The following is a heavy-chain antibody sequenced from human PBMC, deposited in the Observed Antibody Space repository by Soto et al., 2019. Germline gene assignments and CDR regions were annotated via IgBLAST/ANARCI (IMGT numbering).Heavy chain of an antibody. Sequence: GGSLRLSCAASGFTFSSYSMNWVRQAPGKGLEWVSSISSSSSYIYYADSVKGRFTISRDNAKNSLYLQMNSLRAEDTAVYYCARVGGFRFLEWFFDYWGQGTLVTVSS. D-gene: IGHD3-3*01. CDR1: GFTFSSYS. V-gene: IGHV3-21*01. CDR3: ARVGGFRFLEWFFDY. CDR2: ISSSSSYI. J-gene: IGHJ4*02.